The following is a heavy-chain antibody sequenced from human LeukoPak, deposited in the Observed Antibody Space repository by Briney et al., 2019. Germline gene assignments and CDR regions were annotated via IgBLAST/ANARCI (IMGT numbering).Heavy chain of an antibody. D-gene: IGHD2-21*02. CDR3: ARDSSVVVTAQLDY. CDR1: GFTFSSYA. CDR2: ISYDGNNK. J-gene: IGHJ4*02. V-gene: IGHV3-30-3*01. Sequence: GRSLRLSCAASGFTFSSYAMHWVRQAPGKGLEWVAVISYDGNNKYYADSVKGRFTISRDNSKSTLYLQMNSLRAEDTAVYYCARDSSVVVTAQLDYWGQGTLVTVSS.